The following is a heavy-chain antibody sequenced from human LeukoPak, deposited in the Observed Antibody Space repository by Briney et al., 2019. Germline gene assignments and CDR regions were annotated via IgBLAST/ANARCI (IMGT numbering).Heavy chain of an antibody. Sequence: KPSETLSLTCAVYGGSFSDYFWSWIRQPSGKGLEWIGEISHSGSTTYNPSLRSRVTISGDTSKKQFSLKLSSVTAADTAVYYCVTYYYGSSAPKRNYWGQGILVTVSS. V-gene: IGHV4-34*01. D-gene: IGHD3-22*01. CDR1: GGSFSDYF. CDR2: ISHSGST. CDR3: VTYYYGSSAPKRNY. J-gene: IGHJ4*02.